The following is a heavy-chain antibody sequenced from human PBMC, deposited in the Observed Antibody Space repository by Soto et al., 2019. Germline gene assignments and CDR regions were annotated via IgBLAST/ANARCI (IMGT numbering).Heavy chain of an antibody. J-gene: IGHJ3*02. CDR2: ISWNGGSI. D-gene: IGHD2-15*01. CDR1: GFTFDDYA. V-gene: IGHV3-9*01. Sequence: ESGGGLVQPGRSLRLSCAASGFTFDDYAMHWVRQGPGKGLEWVSGISWNGGSIDYADSVKGRFTISRDNAKNSLYLQMNSLRDEDTALYYCAKDRKGYCSGSSCYGDGFDIWGQGTMVTVSS. CDR3: AKDRKGYCSGSSCYGDGFDI.